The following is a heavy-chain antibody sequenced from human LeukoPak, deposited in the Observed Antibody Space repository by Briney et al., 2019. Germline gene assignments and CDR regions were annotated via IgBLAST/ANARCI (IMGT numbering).Heavy chain of an antibody. CDR1: GFTFDDYA. Sequence: PGGSLRLSCAASGFTFDDYAMHWVRQAPGKGLEWVSGISWNSGSIGYADSVKGRFTISRDNAKNSLYLQMNSLRAEDTAVYYCARVYYYDFWSGYYDYWGQGTLVTVSS. D-gene: IGHD3-3*01. V-gene: IGHV3-9*01. CDR3: ARVYYYDFWSGYYDY. CDR2: ISWNSGSI. J-gene: IGHJ4*02.